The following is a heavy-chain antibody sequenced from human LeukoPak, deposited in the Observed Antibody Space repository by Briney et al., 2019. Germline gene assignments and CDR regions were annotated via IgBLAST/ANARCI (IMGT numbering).Heavy chain of an antibody. CDR1: GFTFSSYA. CDR2: ISGSASST. Sequence: GGSLILSCAASGFTFSSYAMSWVRQAPGKGLEWVLTISGSASSTYSADSVKGRFTISRDNSGNTLYLQMNSLRAEDTAVYYCAKYGSGSYLVGYWGQGTLVTVSS. CDR3: AKYGSGSYLVGY. D-gene: IGHD3-10*01. J-gene: IGHJ4*02. V-gene: IGHV3-23*01.